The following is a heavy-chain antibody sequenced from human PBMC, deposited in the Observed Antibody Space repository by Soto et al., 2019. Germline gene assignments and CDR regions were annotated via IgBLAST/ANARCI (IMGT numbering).Heavy chain of an antibody. CDR3: TRARVEYGWYEGVDY. J-gene: IGHJ4*02. CDR2: LSFDGGSK. V-gene: IGHV3-30*09. D-gene: IGHD3-10*01. Sequence: QVQLVESGGGVVQPGRSLRLSCAVSGFTFRKYAMNWVRQAPGKGLEWVGVLSFDGGSKYYADFAKGRFAISRDNSKSTLYLEINSLTPEDTAVDHCTRARVEYGWYEGVDYWGQGTLVTVSP. CDR1: GFTFRKYA.